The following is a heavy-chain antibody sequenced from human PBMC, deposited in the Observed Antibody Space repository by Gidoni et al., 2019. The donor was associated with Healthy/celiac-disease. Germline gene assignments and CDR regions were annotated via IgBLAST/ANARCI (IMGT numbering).Heavy chain of an antibody. Sequence: EVQLVESGGGLVQPGRSLRLSCTASGFPFGAYAMSWSLQAPGKGLEWVGFIRSKAYGGTTEYAASVKGRFTISRDDSKSIAYLQMNSLKTEDTAVYYCTRGRGRDGYNYGAFDIWGQGTMVTVSS. CDR1: GFPFGAYA. CDR2: IRSKAYGGTT. J-gene: IGHJ3*02. D-gene: IGHD5-12*01. V-gene: IGHV3-49*03. CDR3: TRGRGRDGYNYGAFDI.